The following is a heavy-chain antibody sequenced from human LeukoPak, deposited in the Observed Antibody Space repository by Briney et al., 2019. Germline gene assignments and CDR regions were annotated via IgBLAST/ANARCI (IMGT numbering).Heavy chain of an antibody. V-gene: IGHV3-23*01. CDR3: ASEGIVATYD. D-gene: IGHD5-12*01. Sequence: GILRPSLAERRVRLGSKSRWWLRHSTGKGLERVSAISGSGGSTYYADSVKGRFTISRDNSKNTLYLQMNSLRAEDTAVYYCASEGIVATYDWGQGTLVTVSS. CDR2: ISGSGGST. CDR1: RVRLGSKS. J-gene: IGHJ4*02.